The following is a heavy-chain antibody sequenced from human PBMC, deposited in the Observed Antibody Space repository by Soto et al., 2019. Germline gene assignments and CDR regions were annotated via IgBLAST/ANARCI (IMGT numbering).Heavy chain of an antibody. CDR1: GGSFSGYY. V-gene: IGHV4-34*01. CDR3: ARFLSATWIQLRVDAFDI. J-gene: IGHJ3*02. D-gene: IGHD5-18*01. Sequence: SETLSLTCAVYGGSFSGYYWSWIRQPPGKGLEWIGEINHSGSTNYNPSLKSRVTISVDTSKNQFSLKLSSVTAADTAVYYCARFLSATWIQLRVDAFDIWGQGTMVTVSS. CDR2: INHSGST.